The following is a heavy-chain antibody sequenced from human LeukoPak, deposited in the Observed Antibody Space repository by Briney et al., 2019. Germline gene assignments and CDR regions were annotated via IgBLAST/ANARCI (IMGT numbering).Heavy chain of an antibody. CDR2: ISGSGGST. J-gene: IGHJ6*03. CDR1: GFIFDDYG. V-gene: IGHV3-23*01. CDR3: AKVLAARTRYYYYYMDV. D-gene: IGHD6-6*01. Sequence: GGSLRLSCAASGFIFDDYGMSWVRQAPGKGLEWVSAISGSGGSTYYADSVKGRFTISRDNSKNTLYLQMNSLRAEDTAVYYCAKVLAARTRYYYYYMDVWGKGTTVTVSS.